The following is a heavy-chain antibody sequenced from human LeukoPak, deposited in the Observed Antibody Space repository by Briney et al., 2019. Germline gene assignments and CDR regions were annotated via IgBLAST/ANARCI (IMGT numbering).Heavy chain of an antibody. CDR3: ARVAGGDAIDY. CDR1: GGSFSGYY. V-gene: IGHV4-34*01. CDR2: INHSGST. Sequence: SETLSLTCAVYGGSFSGYYWSWIRQPPGKGLEWIGEINHSGSTNYNPSLKSRVTISVDTSKNQFSLKLSSVTAADTAVYYCARVAGGDAIDYWGQGTLVTVSS. D-gene: IGHD2-21*02. J-gene: IGHJ4*02.